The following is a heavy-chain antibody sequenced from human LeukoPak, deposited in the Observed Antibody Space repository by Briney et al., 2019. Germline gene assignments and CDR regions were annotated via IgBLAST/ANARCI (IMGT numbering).Heavy chain of an antibody. D-gene: IGHD3-10*01. Sequence: GGSLRLSCAASGFTFSSYGMHWVRQAPGKGLEWVAVISYDGSNKYYADSVKGRFTISRDNSKNTLYLQMNSLRAEDTAVYYCAKQGRGDWGQGTLVTVSS. V-gene: IGHV3-30*18. CDR1: GFTFSSYG. CDR2: ISYDGSNK. CDR3: AKQGRGD. J-gene: IGHJ4*02.